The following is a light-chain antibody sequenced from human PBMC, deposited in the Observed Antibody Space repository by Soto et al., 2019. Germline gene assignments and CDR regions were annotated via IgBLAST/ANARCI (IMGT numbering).Light chain of an antibody. J-gene: IGKJ5*01. CDR2: GAS. Sequence: EKVLTQSPGTLSLSPGERATLSRRASQTVSSYLTWYQQRPGQAPRLLIYGASKRATGIPDRFSGSGSGTDLTLTISRLEPEDFALYYCQQYGTSPITFGQGTRLEIK. CDR1: QTVSSY. CDR3: QQYGTSPIT. V-gene: IGKV3-20*01.